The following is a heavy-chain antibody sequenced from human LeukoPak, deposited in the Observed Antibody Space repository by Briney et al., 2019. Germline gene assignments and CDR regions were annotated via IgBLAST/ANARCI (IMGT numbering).Heavy chain of an antibody. D-gene: IGHD2-21*02. Sequence: GGPLRLSCAASGFNLSDYYMTWIRQAPGKGLEWVSYISRSDSTIYYADSVKGRFTISRDNAKNSLYLQMNSLRAEDTAVYYCAKDRVHIVVVTAEFDYWGQGTLVTVSS. CDR1: GFNLSDYY. J-gene: IGHJ4*02. V-gene: IGHV3-11*04. CDR3: AKDRVHIVVVTAEFDY. CDR2: ISRSDSTI.